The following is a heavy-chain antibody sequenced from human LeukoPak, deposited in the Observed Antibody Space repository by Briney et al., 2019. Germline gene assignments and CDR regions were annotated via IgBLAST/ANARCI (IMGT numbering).Heavy chain of an antibody. CDR3: ARGRITMVRGYFDY. CDR1: GGSFSGYY. V-gene: IGHV4-34*01. CDR2: INHSGST. Sequence: PSETLSLTCAVYGGSFSGYYWSWIRQPPGKGLEWIGEINHSGSTNYNPSLKSRVTISVDTSKNQFSLKLSSVTAADTAVYYCARGRITMVRGYFDYWGQGTLVTVPS. D-gene: IGHD3-10*01. J-gene: IGHJ4*02.